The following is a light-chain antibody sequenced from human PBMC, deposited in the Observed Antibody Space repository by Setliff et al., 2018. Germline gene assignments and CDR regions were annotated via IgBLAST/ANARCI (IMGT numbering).Light chain of an antibody. J-gene: IGLJ1*01. CDR3: SSYTTSSTRV. V-gene: IGLV2-14*01. CDR2: DVS. Sequence: QSVLAQPASVSGSPGQSITISCTGASSDIGDYVSWYQQHPGKAPKLIIYDVSDRPSGVSHRFSGSKSGNTASLTISRLLAEDEADYYCSSYTTSSTRVFGTGTKVTVL. CDR1: SSDIGDY.